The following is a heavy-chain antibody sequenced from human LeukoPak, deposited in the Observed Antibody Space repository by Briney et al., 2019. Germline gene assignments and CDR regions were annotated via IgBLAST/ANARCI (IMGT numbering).Heavy chain of an antibody. CDR2: ISTTGGTV. D-gene: IGHD3-3*01. CDR3: ARDRGIFGVAMDQ. CDR1: GFTFRDYY. V-gene: IGHV3-11*04. J-gene: IGHJ4*02. Sequence: GGSLRLSCAASGFTFRDYYMAWIRQAPGKGLEWVSYISTTGGTVYYPDSMKGRFTISRDNAKNSLFLQLNSLRVEDTAVYYCARDRGIFGVAMDQWGQGTLVTVSS.